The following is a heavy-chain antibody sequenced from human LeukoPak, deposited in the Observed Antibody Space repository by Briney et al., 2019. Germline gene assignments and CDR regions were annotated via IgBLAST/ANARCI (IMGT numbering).Heavy chain of an antibody. CDR2: VHHTDSP. CDR1: GGSITTHY. V-gene: IGHV4-59*11. Sequence: SETLSLTCSVSGGSITTHYWSWIRQPPGKGLEWIGYVHHTDSPNFNPSLKSRVTISLDTSKNQFSLKLTSVTAADAAVYYCARDRGRGGVHAFDVWGRGTMVTVSS. D-gene: IGHD3-10*01. J-gene: IGHJ3*01. CDR3: ARDRGRGGVHAFDV.